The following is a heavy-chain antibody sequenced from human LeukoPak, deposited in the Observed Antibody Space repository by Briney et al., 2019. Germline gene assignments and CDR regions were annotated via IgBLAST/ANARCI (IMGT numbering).Heavy chain of an antibody. J-gene: IGHJ6*03. D-gene: IGHD2-2*01. CDR3: ARGPRGRYQLLYYMDV. V-gene: IGHV1-8*01. Sequence: ASVKVSCKASGYTFTSYDINWVRQATGQGLEWMGWMNPNSGNTGYAQKFQGRVTMTRDTSISTAYMELSSLRSEDTAVYYCARGPRGRYQLLYYMDVWGKGTTVTVYS. CDR2: MNPNSGNT. CDR1: GYTFTSYD.